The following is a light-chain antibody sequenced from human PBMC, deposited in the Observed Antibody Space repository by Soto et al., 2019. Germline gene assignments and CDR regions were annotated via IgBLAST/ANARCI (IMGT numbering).Light chain of an antibody. J-gene: IGKJ5*01. CDR2: DAS. CDR3: QQHSNWTIT. CDR1: RSVSNY. Sequence: EIVLTQSPANLSLSPGESATLSCRASRSVSNYLAWYQQKPGQAPRFLIYDASSRPTDIPARFSGSVSGTDFTITISSLENEDVALYYCQQHSNWTITFGQGTRLEIK. V-gene: IGKV3-11*01.